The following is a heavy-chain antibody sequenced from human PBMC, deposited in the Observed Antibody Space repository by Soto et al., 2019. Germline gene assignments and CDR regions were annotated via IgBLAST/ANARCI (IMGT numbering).Heavy chain of an antibody. Sequence: EVQLVESGGGLVQPGGSLRLSCAASGFTFSSYAMHWVRQAPGKGLEYVSVISSNGGSTDYANSVKGRFTISRDNSKNTLYLQRGSLRAEDMAVYYCARGSGYYFAYWGQGTLVTVSS. V-gene: IGHV3-64*01. CDR1: GFTFSSYA. J-gene: IGHJ4*02. CDR2: ISSNGGST. CDR3: ARGSGYYFAY.